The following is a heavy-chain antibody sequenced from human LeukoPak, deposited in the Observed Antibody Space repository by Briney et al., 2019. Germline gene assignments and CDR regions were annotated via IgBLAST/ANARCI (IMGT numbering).Heavy chain of an antibody. D-gene: IGHD6-13*01. CDR2: IYSGGST. V-gene: IGHV3-53*01. CDR3: ARGSSSSGPIGY. Sequence: GGSLRLSCAASGFTFSSYWMHWVRQAPGKGLEWVSVIYSGGSTYYADSVKGRFTISRDNSKNTLYLQMNSLRAEDTAVYYCARGSSSSGPIGYWGQGTLVTVSS. CDR1: GFTFSSYW. J-gene: IGHJ4*02.